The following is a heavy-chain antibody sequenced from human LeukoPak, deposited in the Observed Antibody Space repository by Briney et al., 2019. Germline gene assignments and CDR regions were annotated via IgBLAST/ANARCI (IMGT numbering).Heavy chain of an antibody. Sequence: ASVKVSCKASGYTFTSYGISWVRQAPGQGLEWMGWISAYNGNTNYAQKLQGRVTMTTDTSTSTAYMELRSLRSDDTAVYYCARYYDSRGRLPSDAFDIWGQGTMVTVSS. J-gene: IGHJ3*02. CDR2: ISAYNGNT. V-gene: IGHV1-18*01. CDR3: ARYYDSRGRLPSDAFDI. D-gene: IGHD3-22*01. CDR1: GYTFTSYG.